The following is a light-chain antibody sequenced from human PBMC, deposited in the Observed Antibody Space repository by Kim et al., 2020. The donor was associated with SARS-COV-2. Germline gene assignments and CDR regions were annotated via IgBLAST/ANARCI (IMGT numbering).Light chain of an antibody. V-gene: IGKV3-20*01. Sequence: EIVLTQSPGTLSLSPGESATLSCKASQSIYGNSVAWYQHKPGQTPRLLIYDASSRATAIADRFSGSGSGTDFTLTISRLEPEDFALYYCQQYGSSPTFGQGTKVDIK. CDR3: QQYGSSPT. CDR2: DAS. CDR1: QSIYGNS. J-gene: IGKJ1*01.